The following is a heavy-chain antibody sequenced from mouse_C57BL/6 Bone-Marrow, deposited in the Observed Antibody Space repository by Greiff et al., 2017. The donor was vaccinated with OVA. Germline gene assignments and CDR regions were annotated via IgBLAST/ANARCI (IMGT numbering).Heavy chain of an antibody. CDR1: GFTFSSYA. CDR3: RYSNYAMDY. CDR2: ISDGGSYT. D-gene: IGHD2-5*01. Sequence: EVKLVESGGGLVKPGGSLKLSCAASGFTFSSYAMSWVRQTPEKRLEWVATISDGGSYTYYPDNVKGRFTISRDNAKNNLYLQMSHLKSEDTAMYYCRYSNYAMDYWGQGTSVTVSS. V-gene: IGHV5-4*03. J-gene: IGHJ4*01.